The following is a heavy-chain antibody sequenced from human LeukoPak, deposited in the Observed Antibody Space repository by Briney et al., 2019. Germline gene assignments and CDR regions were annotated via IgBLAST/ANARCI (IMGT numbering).Heavy chain of an antibody. J-gene: IGHJ5*02. CDR3: ARRGGNWLDP. CDR1: GYRFTSYW. CDR2: ISPANSET. D-gene: IGHD3-16*01. Sequence: PGESLKISCKGSGYRFTSYWIAWVRQKPGKGLELMGIISPANSETLYSPSFQGQVAVSADSSTAYLQWSSLKASDTAIYYCARRGGNWLDPWGQGTLVTVSS. V-gene: IGHV5-51*01.